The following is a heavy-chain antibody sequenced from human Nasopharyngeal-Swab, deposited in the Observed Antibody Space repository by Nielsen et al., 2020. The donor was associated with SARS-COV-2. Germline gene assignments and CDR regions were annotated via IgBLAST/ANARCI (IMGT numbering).Heavy chain of an antibody. CDR3: ARLGWIGAAGTGKSD. CDR1: GFTFSSYS. J-gene: IGHJ4*02. CDR2: ISSSSSYI. Sequence: GESLKISCAASGFTFSSYSMNWVRQAPGKGLEWVSSISSSSSYIYYADSVKGRFTISRDNAKNSLYLQMNSLRAEDTAVYYCARLGWIGAAGTGKSDWGQGTMVTASS. D-gene: IGHD6-13*01. V-gene: IGHV3-21*01.